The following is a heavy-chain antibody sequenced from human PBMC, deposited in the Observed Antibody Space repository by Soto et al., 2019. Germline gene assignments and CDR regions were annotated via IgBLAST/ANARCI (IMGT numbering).Heavy chain of an antibody. V-gene: IGHV3-15*01. J-gene: IGHJ4*02. CDR1: GFIFSNAW. CDR3: ATGALFDY. Sequence: EVQLVESGGDLVKPGGSLRLSCVGSGFIFSNAWMSWLRQAPGKGLEWVARIKSKPDGATIDYAAPVKGRFTISRDDSKSTVYLQMNSLKTEDTGVFYCATGALFDYWGQGTLVTVSS. CDR2: IKSKPDGATI.